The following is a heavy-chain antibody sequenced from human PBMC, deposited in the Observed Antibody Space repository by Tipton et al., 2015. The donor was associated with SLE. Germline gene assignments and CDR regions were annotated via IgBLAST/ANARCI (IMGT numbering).Heavy chain of an antibody. CDR2: ISYDGSNK. V-gene: IGHV3-30*04. J-gene: IGHJ3*02. CDR1: GFTFSSYA. D-gene: IGHD6-13*01. CDR3: ARDRAGAFDI. Sequence: LSCAASGFTFSSYAMHWVRQAPGKGLEWVAVISYDGSNKYYADSVKGRFTISRDNSKNTLYLQMNSLRAEDTAVYYCARDRAGAFDIWGQGTMVTVSS.